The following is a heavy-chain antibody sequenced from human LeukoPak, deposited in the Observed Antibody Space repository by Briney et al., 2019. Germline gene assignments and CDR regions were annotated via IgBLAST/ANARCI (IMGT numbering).Heavy chain of an antibody. CDR2: IHPSDSDT. J-gene: IGHJ4*02. CDR3: ARHPSYYSGWPLDY. Sequence: GESLKISCKGSGYRFTNYWIGWVRQMPGKGLEWMGIIHPSDSDTRYSPSFQGQVTISVDKSISTAYLQWNSLKASDTAMYYCARHPSYYSGWPLDYWGQGTLVTVSS. CDR1: GYRFTNYW. D-gene: IGHD6-19*01. V-gene: IGHV5-51*01.